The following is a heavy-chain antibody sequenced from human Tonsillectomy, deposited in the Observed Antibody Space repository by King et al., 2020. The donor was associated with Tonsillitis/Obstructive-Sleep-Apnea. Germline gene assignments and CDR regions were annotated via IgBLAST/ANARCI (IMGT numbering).Heavy chain of an antibody. CDR3: ARVPSKLRFLEGFGFAP. Sequence: VQLVESGAEVKKPGASVKVSCKASGYTFTGYYMHWVRQAPGQGLEWMGRITPNSGGTNYAQKFQGRVTMTRDTSISTAYMELSRLTSADTAVYYCARVPSKLRFLEGFGFAPWGQGPLVTVSS. D-gene: IGHD3-3*01. V-gene: IGHV1-2*06. CDR2: ITPNSGGT. J-gene: IGHJ5*02. CDR1: GYTFTGYY.